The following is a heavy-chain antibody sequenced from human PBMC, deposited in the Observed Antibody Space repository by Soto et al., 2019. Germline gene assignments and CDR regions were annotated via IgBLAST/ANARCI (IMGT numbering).Heavy chain of an antibody. CDR1: GYTFTSYA. D-gene: IGHD3-16*02. J-gene: IGHJ4*02. V-gene: IGHV1-3*01. CDR3: ARGQNIWGSYRSLAFDD. CDR2: INAGNGNT. Sequence: ASVKVSCKASGYTFTSYAMHWVRQAPGQRLEWMGWINAGNGNTKYSQKFQGRVTITRDTSASTAYMELSSLRSEDTAVYYCARGQNIWGSYRSLAFDDWGQGTLVTVSS.